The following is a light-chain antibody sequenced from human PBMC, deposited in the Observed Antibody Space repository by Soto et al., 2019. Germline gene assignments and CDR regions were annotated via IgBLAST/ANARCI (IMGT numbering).Light chain of an antibody. CDR3: AAWDDSLRGVV. CDR2: GNS. J-gene: IGLJ3*02. CDR1: SSNVGFNA. Sequence: QSVRTQPPSASGAPGQRVTLSCIGGSSNVGFNAVNWYQQLPGAAPKLLIHGNSQRPSGVPDRFSGSKSGTSASLAIIGLRAEDEAHYYCAAWDDSLRGVVFGGGTKVTVL. V-gene: IGLV1-47*02.